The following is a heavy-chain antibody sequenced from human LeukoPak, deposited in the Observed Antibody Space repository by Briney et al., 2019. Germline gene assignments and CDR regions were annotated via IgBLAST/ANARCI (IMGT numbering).Heavy chain of an antibody. J-gene: IGHJ3*02. D-gene: IGHD3-22*01. CDR2: INWNGGST. CDR1: GFTFDDYG. Sequence: PGGSLRLSCAASGFTFDDYGMSWVRQAPGKGLEWVLGINWNGGSTGYADFVNGRFAITRDNAKNSVYLQMHSRRAEDTALYYCARGLTTYYDSRPDAFDIWGQGTMVTVSS. CDR3: ARGLTTYYDSRPDAFDI. V-gene: IGHV3-20*04.